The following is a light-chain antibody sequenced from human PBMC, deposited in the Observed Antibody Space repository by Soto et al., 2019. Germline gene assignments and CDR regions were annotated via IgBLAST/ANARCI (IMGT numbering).Light chain of an antibody. CDR1: QIISRS. V-gene: IGKV1-5*01. J-gene: IGKJ3*01. CDR3: QQYSDFLIS. CDR2: DAS. Sequence: DIQMTQSPSTLSASVGDRVTITCRASQIISRSLAWYQQKPGKATSLLIYDASSLEGGVPSRFSGSGFGTEFTLTITNLQPADFATYYCQQYSDFLISFGPGTTVDFK.